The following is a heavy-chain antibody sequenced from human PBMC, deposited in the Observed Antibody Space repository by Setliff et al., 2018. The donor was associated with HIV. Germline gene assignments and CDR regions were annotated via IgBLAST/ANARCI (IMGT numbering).Heavy chain of an antibody. D-gene: IGHD3-22*01. J-gene: IGHJ3*02. V-gene: IGHV3-74*01. Sequence: GGSLRLSCAASGFTFNNYWMNWVRQVPGKGLVWVARISPDGRSTTHADAVKGRFTISRDNAKNTLYLHMNSLRAEDTSVYHCALVGGITVPPDGFDIWGQGTRVTVSS. CDR1: GFTFNNYW. CDR3: ALVGGITVPPDGFDI. CDR2: ISPDGRST.